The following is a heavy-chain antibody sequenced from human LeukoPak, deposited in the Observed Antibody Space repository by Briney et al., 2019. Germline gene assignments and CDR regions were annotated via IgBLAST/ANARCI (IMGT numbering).Heavy chain of an antibody. CDR3: ARATANERFLEWLPLYYYYYMDV. V-gene: IGHV3-23*01. J-gene: IGHJ6*03. CDR2: ISGSGGST. CDR1: GFTFSSYA. D-gene: IGHD3-3*01. Sequence: PGGSLRLSCAASGFTFSSYALSWVRQAPGKGLEWVSAISGSGGSTYYADSVKGRFTISRDNSKNTLYLQMNSLRAEDTAVYYCARATANERFLEWLPLYYYYYMDVWGKGTTVTVSS.